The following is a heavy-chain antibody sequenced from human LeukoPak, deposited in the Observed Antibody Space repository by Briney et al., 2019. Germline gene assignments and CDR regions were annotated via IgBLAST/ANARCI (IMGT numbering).Heavy chain of an antibody. V-gene: IGHV4-4*07. Sequence: SQTLSLTCTVSGGSISSYYWSWIRQPAGKGLEWIGRIYTSGSTNYNPSLKSRVTMSVDTSKNQFSLKLSSVTAADTAVYYCARVYYYDSSGYYYDYWGQGTLVTVSS. CDR3: ARVYYYDSSGYYYDY. D-gene: IGHD3-22*01. CDR1: GGSISSYY. CDR2: IYTSGST. J-gene: IGHJ4*02.